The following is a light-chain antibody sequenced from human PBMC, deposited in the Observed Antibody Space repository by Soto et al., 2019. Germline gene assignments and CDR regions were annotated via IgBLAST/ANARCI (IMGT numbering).Light chain of an antibody. CDR1: SSDVGSYNL. CDR3: SSYTSASTLLYL. Sequence: QSALTQPASVSGSPGQSITISCTGTSSDVGSYNLVSWYQQHPGKAPKLMIYEGSKRPSGVSNRFSGSKSGNTASLTISGLQAEDEADYHCSSYTSASTLLYLFGTGTKLTVL. V-gene: IGLV2-14*02. J-gene: IGLJ1*01. CDR2: EGS.